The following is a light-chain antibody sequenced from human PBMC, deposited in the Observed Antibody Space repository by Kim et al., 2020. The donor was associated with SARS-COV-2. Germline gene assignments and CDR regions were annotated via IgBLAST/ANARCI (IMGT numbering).Light chain of an antibody. CDR1: QRLSINY. J-gene: IGKJ1*01. CDR3: QQYGSSPWT. Sequence: PPGETATLSCRASQRLSINYFALYPQTPGQAPRLVIYGASSRAAGIPDRFSGSGSGTDFTLTLSRLGPDDFAVYYCQQYGSSPWTFGPGTKVDIK. V-gene: IGKV3-20*01. CDR2: GAS.